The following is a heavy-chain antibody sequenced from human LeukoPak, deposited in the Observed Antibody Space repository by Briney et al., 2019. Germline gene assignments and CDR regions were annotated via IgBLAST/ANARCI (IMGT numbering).Heavy chain of an antibody. CDR1: GYTFTGYY. J-gene: IGHJ5*02. CDR3: ARDPIQVVVPAAIGWFDP. CDR2: INPNSGGT. Sequence: ASVKVTCKASGYTFTGYYMHWVRQAAGQGLEWMGWINPNSGGTNYAQKFQGRVTMTRDTSISTAYMELSRLRSTDTAVYYCARDPIQVVVPAAIGWFDPWGQGTLVTVSS. V-gene: IGHV1-2*02. D-gene: IGHD2-2*01.